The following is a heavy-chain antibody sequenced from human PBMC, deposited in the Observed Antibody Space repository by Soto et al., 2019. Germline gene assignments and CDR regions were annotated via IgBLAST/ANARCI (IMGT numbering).Heavy chain of an antibody. CDR3: AKPEEVVRGFDF. D-gene: IGHD3-10*01. CDR1: VFTFGHAA. V-gene: IGHV3-23*01. J-gene: IGHJ4*02. Sequence: PWWSLRLSRTASVFTFGHAAMSWFRQAPGEGLEWVAAISGTGGAAYYADSVKGRFTISRDNSRNTLFLQMNSLRVDDTAIYHCAKPEEVVRGFDFWGLGTLVTVSS. CDR2: ISGTGGAA.